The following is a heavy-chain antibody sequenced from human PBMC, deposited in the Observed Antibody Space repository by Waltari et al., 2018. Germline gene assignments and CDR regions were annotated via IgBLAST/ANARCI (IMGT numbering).Heavy chain of an antibody. J-gene: IGHJ3*02. Sequence: QVQLVQSGAEVKKPGASVKVSCTASGYTFTSYAMHWVRQAPGQRLEWMGWINAGNGNTKYSQKFQGRVTITRDTSASTAYMELSSLRSEDTAVYYCAREEQWLVLGAFDIWGQGTMVTVSS. CDR3: AREEQWLVLGAFDI. V-gene: IGHV1-3*01. CDR1: GYTFTSYA. CDR2: INAGNGNT. D-gene: IGHD6-19*01.